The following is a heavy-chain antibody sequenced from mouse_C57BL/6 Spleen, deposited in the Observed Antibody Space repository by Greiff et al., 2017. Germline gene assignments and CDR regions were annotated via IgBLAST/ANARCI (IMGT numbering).Heavy chain of an antibody. Sequence: QVQLKESGPGLVQPSQSLSITCTVSGFSLTSYGVHWVRQSPGKGLEWLGVIWSGGSTDYNAAFISRLSISKDNSKSQVFFKRNSLQADDTAIYYCARGGNYGSPYWYFDVWGTGTTVTVSS. CDR3: ARGGNYGSPYWYFDV. J-gene: IGHJ1*03. D-gene: IGHD1-1*01. CDR1: GFSLTSYG. CDR2: IWSGGST. V-gene: IGHV2-2*01.